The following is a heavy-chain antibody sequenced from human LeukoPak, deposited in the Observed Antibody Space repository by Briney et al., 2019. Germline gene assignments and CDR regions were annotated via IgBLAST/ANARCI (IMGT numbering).Heavy chain of an antibody. CDR2: IHPPSGGT. V-gene: IGHV1-2*02. CDR3: VRDPGWLQVDY. CDR1: GYTFTDYY. Sequence: ASVKVPCKASGYTFTDYYIHWVRQAPGQGLEWMGWIHPPSGGTNYAEKLQGRVTMTRDTSISTAYMELTRLTSDDAGVYYCVRDPGWLQVDYWGQGTLPTVSS. D-gene: IGHD5-24*01. J-gene: IGHJ4*02.